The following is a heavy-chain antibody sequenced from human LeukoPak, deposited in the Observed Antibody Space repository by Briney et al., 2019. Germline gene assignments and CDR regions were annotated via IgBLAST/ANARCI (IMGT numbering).Heavy chain of an antibody. CDR2: IYYSGST. J-gene: IGHJ5*02. D-gene: IGHD3-22*01. V-gene: IGHV4-59*02. Sequence: SETLSLTCTVSGGSVSSYYWSWMRQPPGKGLEWIGCIYYSGSTNYNPSLKSRVTISLDTSKNQFSLKLTSVTAADTAVYYCARDRSGLNWFDRWGQGTLVTVSS. CDR1: GGSVSSYY. CDR3: ARDRSGLNWFDR.